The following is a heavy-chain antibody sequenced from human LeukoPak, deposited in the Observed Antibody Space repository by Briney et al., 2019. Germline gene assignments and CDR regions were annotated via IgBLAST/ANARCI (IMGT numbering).Heavy chain of an antibody. CDR3: ARRMATTGGFDY. J-gene: IGHJ4*02. V-gene: IGHV4-59*08. D-gene: IGHD5-24*01. CDR2: IYHSGST. Sequence: SETLSLTCTVSGGSISSYYWSWIRQPPGKGLEWIGYIYHSGSTNDNPSLKSRVTISVDTSKNQFSLKLSSVTAADTAVYYCARRMATTGGFDYWGPGTLVTVSS. CDR1: GGSISSYY.